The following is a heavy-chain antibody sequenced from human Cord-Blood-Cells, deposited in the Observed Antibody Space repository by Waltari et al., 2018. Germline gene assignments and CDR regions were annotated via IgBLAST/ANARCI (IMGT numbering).Heavy chain of an antibody. V-gene: IGHV4-34*01. Sequence: QVQLQQWGAGLLKPSETLSLTCAVYGGSFSGYYWSWIRQPPGKGLEWIGEINHSGSTNYNPSLKSRVTISVDTSKNQCSLKLSSVTAADTAVYYCARGLGYCSSTSCYAFDIWGQGTMVTVSS. CDR1: GGSFSGYY. D-gene: IGHD2-2*01. CDR2: INHSGST. CDR3: ARGLGYCSSTSCYAFDI. J-gene: IGHJ3*02.